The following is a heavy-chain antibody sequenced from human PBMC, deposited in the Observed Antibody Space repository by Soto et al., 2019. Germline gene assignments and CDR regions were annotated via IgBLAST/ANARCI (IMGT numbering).Heavy chain of an antibody. Sequence: GASVKVSCKASGYTFTAYYIHWVRQAHGQGLEWMGWINPNSRDTKNAQKFQGRVTMTRDASSGTAYMDLSRLRSDDTAVYYCARGTPKAAGPCLDFWGHGTLVTVSS. V-gene: IGHV1-2*02. J-gene: IGHJ4*01. CDR1: GYTFTAYY. CDR3: ARGTPKAAGPCLDF. CDR2: INPNSRDT. D-gene: IGHD6-13*01.